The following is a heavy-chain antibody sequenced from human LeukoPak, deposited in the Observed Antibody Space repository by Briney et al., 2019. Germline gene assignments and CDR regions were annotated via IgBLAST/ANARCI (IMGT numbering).Heavy chain of an antibody. D-gene: IGHD3-16*01. CDR3: SKARDDDDYVWADAFHV. Sequence: GESLRLSCAASGFTFSTYAMNWVRQATGKGLEWVSTISGSGASAYYADSVRGRFTISRDNSKNTLYLQMKSLRAEDTAVYYCSKARDDDDYVWADAFHVWGPGTVVTVSS. V-gene: IGHV3-23*01. J-gene: IGHJ3*01. CDR1: GFTFSTYA. CDR2: ISGSGASA.